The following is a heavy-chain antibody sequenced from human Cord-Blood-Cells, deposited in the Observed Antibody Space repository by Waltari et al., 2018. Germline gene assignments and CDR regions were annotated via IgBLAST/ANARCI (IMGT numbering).Heavy chain of an antibody. Sequence: QVQLVQSGVEVKKPGSSVKVSCKASGATSSSYAISWVRQAPGQGLEWMGGIIPNLGIANSAQKFQGRVTITADKSTSTAYMELSSLRSEDTAVYYCARFQSDSSSWFDYWGQGTLVTVSS. V-gene: IGHV1-69*10. CDR3: ARFQSDSSSWFDY. CDR1: GATSSSYA. J-gene: IGHJ4*02. D-gene: IGHD6-13*01. CDR2: IIPNLGIA.